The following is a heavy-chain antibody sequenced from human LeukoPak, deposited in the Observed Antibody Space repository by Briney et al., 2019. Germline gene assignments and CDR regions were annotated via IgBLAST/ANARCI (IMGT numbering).Heavy chain of an antibody. Sequence: GRSLRLSCTTSGFTFGDCAMSWFRQAPGKGLEWVSFIRSKLYGGAAEYAASVKGRFSISREDSKSIVYLQMNSLKTEDTAVYYCARDQLGGDPGNYYYYYMDVWGKGTTVTVSS. V-gene: IGHV3-49*03. D-gene: IGHD4-17*01. CDR2: IRSKLYGGAA. CDR3: ARDQLGGDPGNYYYYYMDV. CDR1: GFTFGDCA. J-gene: IGHJ6*03.